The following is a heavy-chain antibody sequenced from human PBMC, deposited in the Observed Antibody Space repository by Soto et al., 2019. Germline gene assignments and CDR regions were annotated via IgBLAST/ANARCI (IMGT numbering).Heavy chain of an antibody. D-gene: IGHD1-26*01. CDR2: IGSAHDP. CDR3: ARAYLGRLPRRADYYYALDV. V-gene: IGHV3-13*05. J-gene: IGHJ6*02. CDR1: GFTFSTYD. Sequence: PGGSLRLSCAASGFTFSTYDMHWVRQVPGKGLEGVSAIGSAHDPYYLGSVKGRFSISRENAKNSLYLQMNSLTTGDTAVYYCARAYLGRLPRRADYYYALDVWGQGTTVTVSS.